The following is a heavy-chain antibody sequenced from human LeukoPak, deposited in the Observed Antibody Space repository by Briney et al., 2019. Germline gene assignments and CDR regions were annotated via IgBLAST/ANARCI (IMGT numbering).Heavy chain of an antibody. CDR1: GFTFSTYW. CDR3: AKSRGYSRDGFDI. CDR2: ISSDGSSI. J-gene: IGHJ3*02. D-gene: IGHD4-23*01. V-gene: IGHV3-74*01. Sequence: GGSLRLSCAASGFTFSTYWLHWVRQAPGKGLVWVSHISSDGSSISYADSVKGRFTISRDNSKNTMYLQMNSLRAEDTAVYFCAKSRGYSRDGFDIWGQGTMVTVS.